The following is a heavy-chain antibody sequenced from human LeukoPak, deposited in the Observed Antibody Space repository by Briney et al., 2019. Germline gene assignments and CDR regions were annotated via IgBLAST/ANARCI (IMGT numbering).Heavy chain of an antibody. D-gene: IGHD2-2*01. CDR2: INPSGGST. J-gene: IGHJ5*02. CDR3: ARTYCSSTSCYFYWFDP. CDR1: GYTFTSYY. V-gene: IGHV1-46*01. Sequence: ASVKVSCKASGYTFTSYYMHWVRQAPGQGLEWMGIINPSGGSTSYAQKFQGRVTMTRDTSTSTVYMELSSLRSEDTAVYYCARTYCSSTSCYFYWFDPWGQGTLATVSS.